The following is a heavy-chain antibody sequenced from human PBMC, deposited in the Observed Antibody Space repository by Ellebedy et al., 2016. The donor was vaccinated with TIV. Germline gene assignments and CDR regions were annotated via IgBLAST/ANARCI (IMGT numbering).Heavy chain of an antibody. V-gene: IGHV3-66*01. J-gene: IGHJ3*01. CDR2: ISTRGDT. CDR3: ASETFNDVDLDMWGVFDL. CDR1: GFTVSSNY. D-gene: IGHD2-2*03. Sequence: GGSLRLSCATSGFTVSSNYMSWVRQAPGRGLEWVSLISTRGDTFYADTVKGRFTISRDNSKHTLFLQINSLRADDTAVYYRASETFNDVDLDMWGVFDLWGQGTMVTVSS.